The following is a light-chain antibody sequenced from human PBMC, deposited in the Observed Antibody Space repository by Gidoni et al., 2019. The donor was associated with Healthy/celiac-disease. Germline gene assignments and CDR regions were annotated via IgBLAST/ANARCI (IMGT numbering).Light chain of an antibody. CDR1: QSVSSY. V-gene: IGKV3-11*01. CDR3: QQRSSWPLLFT. CDR2: DAS. Sequence: DIGLTQSPATLSLSPGERATLSCMASQSVSSYLAWYQQKPGQAPRLLIYDASNWATGIPARFSGCGSGTGFTRTISSLEPEDFAVYYCQQRSSWPLLFTFXPXTKVDIK. J-gene: IGKJ3*01.